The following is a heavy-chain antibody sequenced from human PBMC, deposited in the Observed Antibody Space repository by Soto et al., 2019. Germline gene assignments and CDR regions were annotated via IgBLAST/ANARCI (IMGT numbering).Heavy chain of an antibody. D-gene: IGHD3-22*01. J-gene: IGHJ6*04. CDR2: IIPIFGTA. Sequence: SVKVSCKASGGTFSSYAISWVRQAPGQGLEWMGGIIPIFGTANYAQKFQGRVTITADESTSTAYMELSSLRSEDTAVYYCATALITTIGVANQDGMDVWGKGTTVTVSS. CDR1: GGTFSSYA. V-gene: IGHV1-69*13. CDR3: ATALITTIGVANQDGMDV.